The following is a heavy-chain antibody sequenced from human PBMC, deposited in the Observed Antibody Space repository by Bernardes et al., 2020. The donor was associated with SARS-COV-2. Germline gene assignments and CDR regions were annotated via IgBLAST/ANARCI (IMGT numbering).Heavy chain of an antibody. CDR2: INHSGST. D-gene: IGHD3-3*01. CDR1: GGSFRGYY. J-gene: IGHJ4*02. Sequence: SETLSLTCAVYGGSFRGYYWSWIRQPPGQGLEWIGEINHSGSTNYNPSLKSRVTISVDTSKNQFSLKLSSVTAADTAVYYCARGRSLYDFWSGYISDYWGQGTLVTVSS. CDR3: ARGRSLYDFWSGYISDY. V-gene: IGHV4-34*01.